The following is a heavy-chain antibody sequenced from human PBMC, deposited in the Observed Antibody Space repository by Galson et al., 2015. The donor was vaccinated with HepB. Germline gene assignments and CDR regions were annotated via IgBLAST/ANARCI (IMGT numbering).Heavy chain of an antibody. CDR1: GYSFTSYW. D-gene: IGHD4-23*01. CDR2: IDPSDSYT. J-gene: IGHJ5*02. V-gene: IGHV5-10-1*01. CDR3: ASHPWQKTTVVTDDWFDP. Sequence: QSGAEVKKPGESLRISCKGSGYSFTSYWISWVRQMPGKGLEWMGRIDPSDSYTNYSPSFQGHVTISADKSISTAYLQWSSLKASDTAMYYCASHPWQKTTVVTDDWFDPWGQGTLVTVSS.